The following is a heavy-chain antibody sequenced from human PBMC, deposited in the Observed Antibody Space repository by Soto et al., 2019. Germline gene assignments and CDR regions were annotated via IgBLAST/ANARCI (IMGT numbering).Heavy chain of an antibody. J-gene: IGHJ6*03. CDR3: ARVLTGTYYYYMDV. V-gene: IGHV4-59*01. D-gene: IGHD1-1*01. CDR1: GGSTKYYY. Sequence: SETLSLTGTALGGSTKYYYCSWIRQAPGAGLEWIGYINPNGKTNYNPSLKRRVSISVDTSKKQVSLKLSSVTAADTAVYYCARVLTGTYYYYMDVWGKGTTVTVSS. CDR2: INPNGKT.